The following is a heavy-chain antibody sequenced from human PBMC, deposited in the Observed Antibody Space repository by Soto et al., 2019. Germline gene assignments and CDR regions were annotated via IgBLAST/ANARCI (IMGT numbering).Heavy chain of an antibody. CDR2: ISGSGGSTYYAHTST. V-gene: IGHV3-23*01. J-gene: IGHJ4*02. D-gene: IGHD2-21*01. CDR3: AKVCGTSHPPIPVDY. CDR1: GFTFSSYA. Sequence: EVQLLESGGGLVQPGGSLRLSCAASGFTFSSYAMNWLRQAPGKGLEWVSTISGSGGSTYYAHTSTYYADSVKVRFTISRDNYNNTRYLQMNSLRAEDTAVYYCAKVCGTSHPPIPVDYWGQGTLVTVSS.